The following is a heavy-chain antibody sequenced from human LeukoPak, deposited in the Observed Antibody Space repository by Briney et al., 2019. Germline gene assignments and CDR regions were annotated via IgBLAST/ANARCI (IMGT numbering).Heavy chain of an antibody. CDR2: INHSGST. CDR3: ARGPRRPAAAPEY. Sequence: SETLSLTCAVYGGPFSGYYWSWIRQPPGKGLEWIGEINHSGSTNYNPSLKSRVTIAVDTSKNQFSLKVSSVTAADTAVYRCARGPRRPAAAPEYWGQGTLVTVSS. J-gene: IGHJ4*02. D-gene: IGHD6-13*01. V-gene: IGHV4-34*01. CDR1: GGPFSGYY.